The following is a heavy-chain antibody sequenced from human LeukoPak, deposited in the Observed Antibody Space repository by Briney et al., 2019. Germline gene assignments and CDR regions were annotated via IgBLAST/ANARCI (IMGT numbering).Heavy chain of an antibody. J-gene: IGHJ6*03. CDR3: ARAFYPGYYSYMAV. D-gene: IGHD3-3*02. CDR2: IYYSGTT. Sequence: KSSQTLSLTCTVSSGSISSYYWSWIRQPPGKGLEWIGYIYYSGTTNYDPSLKSRVTISVDTSKNQFSLKLSSVTAADTAVYYCARAFYPGYYSYMAVWGKGTTVTVSS. V-gene: IGHV4-59*01. CDR1: SGSISSYY.